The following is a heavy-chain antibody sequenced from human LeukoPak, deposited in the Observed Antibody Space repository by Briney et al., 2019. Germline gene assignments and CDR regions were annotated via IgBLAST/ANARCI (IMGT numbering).Heavy chain of an antibody. CDR1: GGSFSGYY. D-gene: IGHD3-22*01. CDR3: ARGRRDYYDSSGYYYSY. CDR2: FNHSGST. V-gene: IGHV4-34*01. J-gene: IGHJ4*02. Sequence: SETLSLTCAVYGGSFSGYYWRWIRQPPGKGLEWIGEFNHSGSTNYNPSLKSRVTISVDTSKNQFSLKLSSVTAADTAVYYCARGRRDYYDSSGYYYSYWGQGTLVTVSS.